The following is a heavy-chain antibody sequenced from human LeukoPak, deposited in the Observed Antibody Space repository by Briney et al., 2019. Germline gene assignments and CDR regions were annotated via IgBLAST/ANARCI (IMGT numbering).Heavy chain of an antibody. J-gene: IGHJ5*02. D-gene: IGHD3-16*01. Sequence: GGSLRLSCAAPGFTFSSYVMHWVRQAPGKGLGWVAFIRYDGSNKYYSDSVKGRFTISRDNSKNTLYLQMNSLRPEDTAVYFCAKGDKMLTWRRTYNRFDPWGQGTLVTVSS. V-gene: IGHV3-30*02. CDR3: AKGDKMLTWRRTYNRFDP. CDR2: IRYDGSNK. CDR1: GFTFSSYV.